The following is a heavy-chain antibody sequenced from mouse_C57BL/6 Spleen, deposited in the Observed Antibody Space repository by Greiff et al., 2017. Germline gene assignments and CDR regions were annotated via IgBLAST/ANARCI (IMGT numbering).Heavy chain of an antibody. Sequence: VQLQQSGAGLVKPWHSVKLSCTASGFNIKDYYMHWVKQRTEQGLEWIGRIEPEGGATKYASSFPCKATKTENTYANTVYLQLSRRTAEDTAVYYCARPTGNRLFDYWGQGTTLTVSS. V-gene: IGHV14-2*01. CDR1: GFNIKDYY. CDR2: IEPEGGAT. CDR3: ARPTGNRLFDY. D-gene: IGHD4-1*02. J-gene: IGHJ2*01.